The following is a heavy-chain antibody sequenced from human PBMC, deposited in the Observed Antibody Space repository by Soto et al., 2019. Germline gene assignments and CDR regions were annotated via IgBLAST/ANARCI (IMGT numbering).Heavy chain of an antibody. CDR2: ISGSGDST. V-gene: IGHV3-23*01. Sequence: PGGSLRLSSAASGFTFSSYAMNWVRQAPGKGLEWVSVISGSGDSTYYADSVKGRFTISRDNSKNTQYLQMSSLTAEDTAVYYCVKGEYYYDTTGYYPFDHWGQGTLVTVSS. CDR3: VKGEYYYDTTGYYPFDH. D-gene: IGHD3-22*01. J-gene: IGHJ4*02. CDR1: GFTFSSYA.